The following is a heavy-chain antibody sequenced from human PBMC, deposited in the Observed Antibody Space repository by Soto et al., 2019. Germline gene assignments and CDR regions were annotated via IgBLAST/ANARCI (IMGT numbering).Heavy chain of an antibody. Sequence: PGGSLRLSCAASGFTFSSYEMNWVRQAPGKGLEWVSYISSSGSTIYYADSVKGRSTISRDNAKNSLYLQMNSLRAEDTAVYYCATYYYDSSGYYHDAFDIWGQGTMVTVSS. CDR1: GFTFSSYE. J-gene: IGHJ3*02. V-gene: IGHV3-48*03. CDR2: ISSSGSTI. D-gene: IGHD3-22*01. CDR3: ATYYYDSSGYYHDAFDI.